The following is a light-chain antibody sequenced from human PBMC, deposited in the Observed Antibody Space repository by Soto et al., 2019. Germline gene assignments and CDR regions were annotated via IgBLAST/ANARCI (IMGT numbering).Light chain of an antibody. CDR3: QQLNIYYIFT. CDR2: AAS. J-gene: IGKJ3*01. Sequence: DIPLTQSPSFLSASVGDRVTITCRASQDISSYLAWYQQKPGKAPKLLIYAASSLQSGVPSRFSGSGSGTEFTLTISSLQPEDFATYYCQQLNIYYIFTFGPGTKVDIK. V-gene: IGKV1-9*01. CDR1: QDISSY.